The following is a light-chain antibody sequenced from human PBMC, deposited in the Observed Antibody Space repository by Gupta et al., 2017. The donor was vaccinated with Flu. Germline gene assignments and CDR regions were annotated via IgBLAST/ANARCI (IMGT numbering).Light chain of an antibody. CDR3: QHRSNWPLT. Sequence: EIEFTHSPATLSLSPGDIATLSCRASQSVSSYLAWYQQKPGPAPRLLIYDASDRSTGIPARFSGSGSGTDFTLTISSLEPEDFAVYYCQHRSNWPLTFAGGAKVGIK. CDR1: QSVSSY. CDR2: DAS. V-gene: IGKV3-11*01. J-gene: IGKJ4*01.